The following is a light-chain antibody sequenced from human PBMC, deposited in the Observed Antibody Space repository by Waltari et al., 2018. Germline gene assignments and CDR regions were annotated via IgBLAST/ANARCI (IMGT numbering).Light chain of an antibody. CDR3: SAWDYNLNAYV. CDR2: RDN. CDR1: THTLGHPG. J-gene: IGLJ1*01. V-gene: IGLV10-54*04. Sequence: QPGLTHPPTVSKGLRQTSTLTSTGTTHTLGHPGTALLQQLQGHQPNLLSDRDNPPPSGIAESFSASRSGNTASLTITGLQPEDEADYYCSAWDYNLNAYVFGTGTKVTVL.